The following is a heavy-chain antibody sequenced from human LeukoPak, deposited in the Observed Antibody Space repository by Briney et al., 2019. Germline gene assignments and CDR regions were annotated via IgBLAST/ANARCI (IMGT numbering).Heavy chain of an antibody. V-gene: IGHV1-18*01. CDR2: ISCYNGKT. CDR3: ARWSGGSDWRYHFGMDV. J-gene: IGHJ6*02. CDR1: GYTFRHYG. D-gene: IGHD6-19*01. Sequence: ASVKFSCKASGYTFRHYGIAWVRQAPGRGLEWMGWISCYNGKTNYAQNLQGRVTVTTDTSTSTAYMELRSLRSDDTAVYYCARWSGGSDWRYHFGMDVWGQGTSVTVSS.